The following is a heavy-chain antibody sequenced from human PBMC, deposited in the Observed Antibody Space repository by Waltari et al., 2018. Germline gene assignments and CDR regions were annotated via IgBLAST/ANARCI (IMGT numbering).Heavy chain of an antibody. V-gene: IGHV3-74*01. Sequence: EVQVVESGGGLVQPGGSWRSSWAASVVPLAPYWMHWVRQVPGKGLLWISRINPDGSETNYADSVKGRFTISRDNAKNTVFLEMSSLKAEDTAIYYCAKDGNRGSRSLDPWGQGTLVTVSS. J-gene: IGHJ5*02. D-gene: IGHD1-26*01. CDR3: AKDGNRGSRSLDP. CDR2: INPDGSET. CDR1: VVPLAPYW.